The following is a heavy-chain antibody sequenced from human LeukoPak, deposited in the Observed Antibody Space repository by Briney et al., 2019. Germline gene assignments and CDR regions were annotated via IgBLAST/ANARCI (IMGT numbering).Heavy chain of an antibody. CDR1: GDSVSSNSAA. CDR3: ARWGRYSSGHNDAFDI. D-gene: IGHD3-22*01. J-gene: IGHJ3*02. CDR2: TYYRSKWYN. Sequence: SQTLSLTCAISGDSVSSNSAAWNWIRQSPSRGLEWLGRTYYRSKWYNDYAVSVKSRITINPDTSKNQFSLQLNSVTPEDTAVYYCARWGRYSSGHNDAFDIWGQGTMVTVSS. V-gene: IGHV6-1*01.